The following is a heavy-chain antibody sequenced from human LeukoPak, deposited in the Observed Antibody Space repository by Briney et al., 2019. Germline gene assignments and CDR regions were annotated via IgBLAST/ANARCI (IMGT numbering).Heavy chain of an antibody. V-gene: IGHV1-2*02. CDR1: GYSFTDYY. Sequence: ASVKVSCKASGYSFTDYYMHWVRQAPGQGLEWMGWINPNSGGTNSAQKFQGRVTMTRDTSITTVYMEVSWLTSDDTAIFYCARADRLHGGSYLIGPWGQGTLVTVSS. D-gene: IGHD2-21*01. CDR3: ARADRLHGGSYLIGP. CDR2: INPNSGGT. J-gene: IGHJ5*02.